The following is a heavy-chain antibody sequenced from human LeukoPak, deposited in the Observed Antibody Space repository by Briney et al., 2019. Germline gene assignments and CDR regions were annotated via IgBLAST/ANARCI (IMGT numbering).Heavy chain of an antibody. CDR3: ARLRYDSSGYFRAVFDI. V-gene: IGHV4-34*01. CDR1: GGSFSGYY. D-gene: IGHD3-22*01. CDR2: INHSGST. J-gene: IGHJ3*02. Sequence: SETLSLTCAVYGGSFSGYYWSWIRQPPGKGLEWIGEINHSGSTNYNPSLKSRVTMSVDTSKNQLSLKVNSATAADTAVYYCARLRYDSSGYFRAVFDIWGQGTTVTVSS.